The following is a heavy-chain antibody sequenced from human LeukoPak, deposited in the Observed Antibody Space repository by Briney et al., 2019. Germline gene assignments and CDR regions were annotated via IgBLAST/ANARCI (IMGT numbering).Heavy chain of an antibody. CDR3: ARVYSSTHNWFDT. CDR1: GGSISTTSYF. CDR2: IYYSGTT. D-gene: IGHD6-19*01. J-gene: IGHJ5*02. V-gene: IGHV4-39*07. Sequence: ETLSLTCTVSGGSISTTSYFWAWIRQPPGEGLEWIGSIYYSGTTYFNSSLKSRLTISVERSKNHFSLKLSSLTVADTALYYCARVYSSTHNWFDTWGQGIQVTVSS.